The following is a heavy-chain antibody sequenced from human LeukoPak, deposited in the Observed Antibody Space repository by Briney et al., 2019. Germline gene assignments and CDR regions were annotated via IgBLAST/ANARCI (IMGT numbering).Heavy chain of an antibody. V-gene: IGHV3-48*03. Sequence: GGSLRLSCAASGFTFSSYEMNWVRQAPGKGLEWVSYISSSGSTIYYADSVKGRFTISRDNAKNSLYLQMNSLRAEDTAVYYCARDSSVLLWFGELSHQYNWFDPWGQGTLVTVSS. J-gene: IGHJ5*02. CDR3: ARDSSVLLWFGELSHQYNWFDP. CDR2: ISSSGSTI. D-gene: IGHD3-10*01. CDR1: GFTFSSYE.